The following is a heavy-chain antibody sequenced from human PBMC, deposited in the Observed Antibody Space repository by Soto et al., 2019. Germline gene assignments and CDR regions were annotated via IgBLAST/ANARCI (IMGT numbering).Heavy chain of an antibody. Sequence: HPGGSLRLSCAASGFTFSSYAMHWVRQAPGKGLEWVAVISYGGSNKYYADSVEGRFTISRDNSKNTLYLQMNSLRAEDTAVYYCARDRSPYGSGDGYYFDYWGQGTLVTVSS. J-gene: IGHJ4*02. D-gene: IGHD3-10*01. CDR2: ISYGGSNK. CDR1: GFTFSSYA. CDR3: ARDRSPYGSGDGYYFDY. V-gene: IGHV3-30-3*01.